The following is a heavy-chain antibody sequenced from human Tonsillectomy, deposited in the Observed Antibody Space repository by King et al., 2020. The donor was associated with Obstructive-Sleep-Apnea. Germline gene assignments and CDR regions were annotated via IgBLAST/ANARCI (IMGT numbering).Heavy chain of an antibody. V-gene: IGHV3-66*01. CDR3: ARESGKISDAFDL. Sequence: VQLVESGGGLVQPGGSLRLSCAASGFTVSTNYMSWVRQAPGKGLVWVSVIFSVGSTYYADFVKGRFTISRDISKNTLYLQMISLRAEDTAVYYCARESGKISDAFDLWGLGTMVTVSS. CDR2: IFSVGST. J-gene: IGHJ3*01. D-gene: IGHD2/OR15-2a*01. CDR1: GFTVSTNY.